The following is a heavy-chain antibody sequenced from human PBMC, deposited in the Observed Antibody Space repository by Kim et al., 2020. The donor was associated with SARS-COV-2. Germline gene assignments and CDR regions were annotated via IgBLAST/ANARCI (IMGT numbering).Heavy chain of an antibody. V-gene: IGHV3-11*06. D-gene: IGHD6-6*01. Sequence: VKGRFTISRDNAKNSLYLQMNSLRAEDTAVYYCAVLVAAPHYYYYYGMDVWGQGTTVTVSS. CDR3: AVLVAAPHYYYYYGMDV. J-gene: IGHJ6*02.